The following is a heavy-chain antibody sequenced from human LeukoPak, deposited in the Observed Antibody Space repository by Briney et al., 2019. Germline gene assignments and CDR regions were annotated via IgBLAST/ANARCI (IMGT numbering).Heavy chain of an antibody. J-gene: IGHJ2*01. D-gene: IGHD4-17*01. CDR3: ARSRADYGDYNWYFDL. CDR1: GGSISSGDYY. Sequence: SETLSLTCTVSGGSISSGDYYWSWIRQPPGKGLEWIGYIYYSGSTYYNPSLKSRVTISVDTFKNQFSLKLSSVTAADTAVYYCARSRADYGDYNWYFDLWGRGTLVTVSS. V-gene: IGHV4-30-4*01. CDR2: IYYSGST.